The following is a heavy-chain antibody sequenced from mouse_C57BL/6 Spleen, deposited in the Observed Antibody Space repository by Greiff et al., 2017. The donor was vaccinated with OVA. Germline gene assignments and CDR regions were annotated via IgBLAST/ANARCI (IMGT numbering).Heavy chain of an antibody. J-gene: IGHJ4*01. CDR3: ARGGPYYYGSSYVAMDY. D-gene: IGHD1-1*01. Sequence: QVQLKESGPELVKPGASVKISCKASGYSFTSYYIHWVKQRPGQGLEWIGWIYPGSGNTKYNEKFKGKATLTADTSSSTAYMQLSSLTSEDSAVYYCARGGPYYYGSSYVAMDYWGQGTSVTVSS. V-gene: IGHV1-66*01. CDR2: IYPGSGNT. CDR1: GYSFTSYY.